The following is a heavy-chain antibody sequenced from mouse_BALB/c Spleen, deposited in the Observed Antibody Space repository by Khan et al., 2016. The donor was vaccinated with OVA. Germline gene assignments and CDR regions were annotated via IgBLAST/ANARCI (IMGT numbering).Heavy chain of an antibody. CDR3: TSGEYEGDY. Sequence: LQQPGSELVRPGASVKLSCKASGYTFTSYWMHWVKQRPGQGLEWIGNIYPGSGSTNYDEKFKSKATLTVDTSSSTAYMQLSRLTSEDSAVYYCTSGEYEGDYWGQGTTLTVSA. J-gene: IGHJ2*01. CDR2: IYPGSGST. V-gene: IGHV1S22*01. CDR1: GYTFTSYW. D-gene: IGHD2-14*01.